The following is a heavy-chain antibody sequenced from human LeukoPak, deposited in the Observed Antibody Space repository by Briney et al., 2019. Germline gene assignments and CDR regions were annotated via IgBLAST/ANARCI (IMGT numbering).Heavy chain of an antibody. CDR2: IIPIFGTA. CDR3: ARGSGLGSYYDWFDP. J-gene: IGHJ5*02. V-gene: IGHV1-69*01. D-gene: IGHD1-26*01. Sequence: SVTVSCTASGGTFSSYAISWVRQAPGQGLEWMGGIIPIFGTANYAQKFQGRVTITADESTSTAYMELSSLRSEDTAVYYCARGSGLGSYYDWFDPWGQGTLVTVSS. CDR1: GGTFSSYA.